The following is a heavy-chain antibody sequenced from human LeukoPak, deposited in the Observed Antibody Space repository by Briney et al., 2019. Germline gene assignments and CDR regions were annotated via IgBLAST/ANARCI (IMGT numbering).Heavy chain of an antibody. CDR3: AKQTLSSTSCYNY. J-gene: IGHJ4*02. D-gene: IGHD2-2*02. V-gene: IGHV3-21*04. Sequence: GGSLRLSCAASGFTFSSYSMNWVRQAPGKGLEWVSSISSSSSYIYYADSVKGRFTISRDNSKNTLYLQMNSLRAEDTAVYYCAKQTLSSTSCYNYWGQGTLVTVSS. CDR2: ISSSSSYI. CDR1: GFTFSSYS.